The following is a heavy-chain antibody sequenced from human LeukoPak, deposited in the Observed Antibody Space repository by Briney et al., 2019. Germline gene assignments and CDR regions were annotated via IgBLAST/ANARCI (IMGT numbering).Heavy chain of an antibody. J-gene: IGHJ4*02. Sequence: PGGSLRLSCAASEFTVSTNYMSWVRQAPGKGLEWVSVIYSGGSTYYADSVKGRFTISRDNSKNTLYLQMNSLRAEDTAVYYCARVIVGQQLDYFDYWGQGTLVTVSS. CDR1: EFTVSTNY. V-gene: IGHV3-66*01. D-gene: IGHD6-13*01. CDR2: IYSGGST. CDR3: ARVIVGQQLDYFDY.